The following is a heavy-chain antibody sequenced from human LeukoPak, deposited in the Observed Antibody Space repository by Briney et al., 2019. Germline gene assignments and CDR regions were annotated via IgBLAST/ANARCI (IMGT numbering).Heavy chain of an antibody. J-gene: IGHJ6*02. CDR2: VSYDGKYE. CDR3: AKVRGPLYYYAIDA. V-gene: IGHV3-30*18. D-gene: IGHD1-14*01. Sequence: GGSLRLSCAASGFMFTNCAFHWVCQAPGKGPEWVATVSYDGKYEFYSDSVKGRFSISRNDSDNTVYLQMNSLRPEDSAVFYCAKVRGPLYYYAIDAWGQGTKVTVSS. CDR1: GFMFTNCA.